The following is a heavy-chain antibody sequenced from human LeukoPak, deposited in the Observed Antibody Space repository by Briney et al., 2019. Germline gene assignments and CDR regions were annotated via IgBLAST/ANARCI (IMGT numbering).Heavy chain of an antibody. CDR1: AYSINSGYY. V-gene: IGHV4-38-2*01. J-gene: IGHJ4*02. Sequence: SETLSLTCAVSAYSINSGYYWGWIRQPPGKGLEWIGSINYRGSTYYKPSLKSRVTISVDTSKNQFSLRLSSVTAADTAVYYCATNLGSSRLDYWGQGILVTVSS. CDR2: INYRGST. CDR3: ATNLGSSRLDY. D-gene: IGHD6-13*01.